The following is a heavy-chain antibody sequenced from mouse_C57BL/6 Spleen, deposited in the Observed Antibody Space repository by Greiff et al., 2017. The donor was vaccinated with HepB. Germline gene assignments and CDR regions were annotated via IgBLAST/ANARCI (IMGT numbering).Heavy chain of an antibody. V-gene: IGHV5-17*01. CDR2: ISSGSSTI. Sequence: EVQRVESGGGLVKPGGSLKLSCAASGFTFSDYGMHWVRQAPAKGLEWVAYISSGSSTIYYADTVKGRFTISRDNAKNTLFLQMTSLRSEDTAMYYCARDGYPYYFDYWGQGTTLTVSS. CDR3: ARDGYPYYFDY. J-gene: IGHJ2*01. D-gene: IGHD2-3*01. CDR1: GFTFSDYG.